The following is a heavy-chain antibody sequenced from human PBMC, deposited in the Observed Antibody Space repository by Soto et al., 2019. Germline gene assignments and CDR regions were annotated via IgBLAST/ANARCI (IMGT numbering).Heavy chain of an antibody. Sequence: QVQLVDSGGGVVQPGRSLRLSCAASGFTFSNYGMHWIRQAPGKGLEWVANIWFDGSNRNYADSVKGRFTISRDNSRNTLYLQMDSLRAEDTAVYYCVRDYNYGAGASYGLSWFETWGQGTLVTVSS. CDR2: IWFDGSNR. J-gene: IGHJ5*02. CDR1: GFTFSNYG. D-gene: IGHD3-10*01. V-gene: IGHV3-33*01. CDR3: VRDYNYGAGASYGLSWFET.